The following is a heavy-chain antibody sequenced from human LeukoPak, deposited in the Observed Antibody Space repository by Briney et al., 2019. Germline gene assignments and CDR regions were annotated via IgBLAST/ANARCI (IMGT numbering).Heavy chain of an antibody. J-gene: IGHJ4*02. CDR1: GYTFTSYG. Sequence: ASVKVSCKASGYTFTSYGISWVRQAPGQGLEWMGWISAYNGNTNYAQKLQGRVTMTTDTSTSTAYMELRSLRSDDTAVYYCARDEPSTAMVPFGYWGQGTLVTVSS. CDR2: ISAYNGNT. D-gene: IGHD5-18*01. V-gene: IGHV1-18*01. CDR3: ARDEPSTAMVPFGY.